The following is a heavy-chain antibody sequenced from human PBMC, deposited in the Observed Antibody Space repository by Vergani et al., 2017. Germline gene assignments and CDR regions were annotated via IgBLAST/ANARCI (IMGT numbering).Heavy chain of an antibody. CDR3: AKDRGSSWYLYYYGMDV. D-gene: IGHD6-13*01. J-gene: IGHJ6*02. CDR1: GFTFSSYA. Sequence: QVQLVESGGGVVQPGRSLRLSCAASGFTFSSYAMHWVRQAPGKGLEWVAVISYDGSNKYYADSVKGRFTISRDNSRNTLYLQMNSLRAEDTAVYYCAKDRGSSWYLYYYGMDVWGQGTTVTVSS. V-gene: IGHV3-30-3*01. CDR2: ISYDGSNK.